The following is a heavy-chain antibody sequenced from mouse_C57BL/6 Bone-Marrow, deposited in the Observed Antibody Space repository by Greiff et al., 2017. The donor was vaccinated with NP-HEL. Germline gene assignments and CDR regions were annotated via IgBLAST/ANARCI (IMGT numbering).Heavy chain of an antibody. CDR1: GFNFKDYY. CDR3: ASQLRLLYFDN. Sequence: EVQLQQSGAELVKPGASVKLSCTASGFNFKDYYMHWVKQRTEQGLEWIGRIDPEDGETKYAPKFQGKATLTADTSSNTAYLQLSSLTSEDTAVYYCASQLRLLYFDNWGKGPTLTVSS. J-gene: IGHJ2*01. V-gene: IGHV14-2*01. CDR2: IDPEDGET. D-gene: IGHD3-2*02.